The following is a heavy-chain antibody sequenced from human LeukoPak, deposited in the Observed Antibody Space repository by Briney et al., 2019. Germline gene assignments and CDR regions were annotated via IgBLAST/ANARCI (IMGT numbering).Heavy chain of an antibody. J-gene: IGHJ4*02. CDR1: GFTFSSYA. CDR3: AKPQLVRGDFDY. V-gene: IGHV3-23*01. D-gene: IGHD6-13*01. CDR2: ISGSGAST. Sequence: GGSLRLSCAASGFTFSSYAVSWVRQAPGKGLEWASAISGSGASTYYADSVKGRFTISRDNSKNTLYLHMNSLRAEDTAVYYCAKPQLVRGDFDYWGQGTLVTVSS.